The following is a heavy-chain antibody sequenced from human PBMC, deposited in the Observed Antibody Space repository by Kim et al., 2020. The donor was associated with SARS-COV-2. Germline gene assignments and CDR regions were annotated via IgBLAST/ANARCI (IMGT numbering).Heavy chain of an antibody. CDR3: AKDLSTYRYGSGSYDD. CDR1: QFTLSRYA. J-gene: IGHJ4*02. CDR2: ISDSGDRT. D-gene: IGHD3-10*01. Sequence: GGSLRLSCAASQFTLSRYAMTWIRQAPGKGLEWVSLISDSGDRTWYADSVQGRFTISRDNSKNTLYLQMNSLRAEDTAIYYCAKDLSTYRYGSGSYDDWGQGTLVTVSS. V-gene: IGHV3-23*01.